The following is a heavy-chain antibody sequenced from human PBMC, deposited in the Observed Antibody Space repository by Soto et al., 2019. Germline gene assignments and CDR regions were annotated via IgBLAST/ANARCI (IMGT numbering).Heavy chain of an antibody. CDR1: GFTFTSHS. CDR3: ARGVAVAGWTYYFDY. CDR2: ISGDGGAT. V-gene: IGHV3-23*01. Sequence: PGGSLRLSCAASGFTFTSHSMTWVRQAPGKGLEGVSIISGDGGATFYADSVKGRFTMSRDNSKNTLYLQMNSLRAEDTAVYYCARGVAVAGWTYYFDYWGQGALVTVSS. J-gene: IGHJ4*02. D-gene: IGHD6-19*01.